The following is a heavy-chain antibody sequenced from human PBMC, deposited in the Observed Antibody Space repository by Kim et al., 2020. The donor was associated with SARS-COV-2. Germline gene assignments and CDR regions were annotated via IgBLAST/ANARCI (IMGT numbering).Heavy chain of an antibody. D-gene: IGHD3-10*01. V-gene: IGHV4-31*03. Sequence: SETLSLTCTVSGGSISSGGYYWSWIRQHPGKGLEWIGYIYYSGSTYYNPSLKSRVTISVDTSKNQFSLKLSSVTAADTAVYYCARVLVRGDEHYYFDYWGQGALVTVSS. CDR2: IYYSGST. J-gene: IGHJ4*02. CDR1: GGSISSGGYY. CDR3: ARVLVRGDEHYYFDY.